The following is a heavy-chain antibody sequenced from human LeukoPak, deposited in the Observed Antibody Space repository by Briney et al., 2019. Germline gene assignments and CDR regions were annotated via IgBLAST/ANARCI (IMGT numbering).Heavy chain of an antibody. CDR1: GGSISSYY. J-gene: IGHJ4*02. CDR2: INHSGST. Sequence: SETLSLTCTVSGGSISSYYWSWIRQPPGKGLEWIGEINHSGSTNYNPSLKSRVTISVDTSKNQFSLKLSSVTAADTAVYYCARHGVVVVPAATDFDYWGQGTLVTVSS. CDR3: ARHGVVVVPAATDFDY. V-gene: IGHV4-34*01. D-gene: IGHD2-2*01.